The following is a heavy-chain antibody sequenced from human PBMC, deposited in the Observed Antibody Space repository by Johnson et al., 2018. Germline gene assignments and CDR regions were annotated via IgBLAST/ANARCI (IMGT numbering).Heavy chain of an antibody. J-gene: IGHJ6*03. D-gene: IGHD3-10*01. Sequence: VQLVESGGGLVQPGGSLRVSCAASGFTFSTYWMSWVRQAPGKGLEWVANIKQDGSEKYYVASVKGRFPISRDNAKNSLYLQMNSLRVEDTAVYYCAKEHYYGSGSLESMDVWGKGTTVTVSS. V-gene: IGHV3-7*01. CDR1: GFTFSTYW. CDR2: IKQDGSEK. CDR3: AKEHYYGSGSLESMDV.